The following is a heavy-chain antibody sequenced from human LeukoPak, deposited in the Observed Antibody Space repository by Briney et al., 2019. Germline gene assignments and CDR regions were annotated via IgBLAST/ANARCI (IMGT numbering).Heavy chain of an antibody. CDR3: ARVPNADDAFDI. V-gene: IGHV4-59*01. CDR1: GGSISSYY. Sequence: PSETLSLTCTVSGGSISSYYWSWIRQPPGKGLEWMGYIYYSGSTNYNPSLKSRVTISVDTSKNQFSLKLSSVTAADTAVYYCARVPNADDAFDIWGQGTMVTVSS. CDR2: IYYSGST. J-gene: IGHJ3*02.